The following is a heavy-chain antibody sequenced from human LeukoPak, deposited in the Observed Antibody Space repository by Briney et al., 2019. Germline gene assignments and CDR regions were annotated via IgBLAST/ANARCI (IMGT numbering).Heavy chain of an antibody. Sequence: NAGGSLRLSCAASGFTFSSYSMNWVRQAPGKGLEWVLSISSSSSYIYYADSVKGRFTISRDNSKNTLYLQMNSLRAEDTAVYYCAKGPRAVVVTARFLDYWGQGTLVTVSS. D-gene: IGHD2-21*02. J-gene: IGHJ4*02. CDR2: ISSSSSYI. CDR3: AKGPRAVVVTARFLDY. CDR1: GFTFSSYS. V-gene: IGHV3-21*04.